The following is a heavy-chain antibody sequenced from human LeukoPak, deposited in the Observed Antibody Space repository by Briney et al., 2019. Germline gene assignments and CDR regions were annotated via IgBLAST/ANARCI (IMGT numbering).Heavy chain of an antibody. J-gene: IGHJ3*02. D-gene: IGHD3-22*01. CDR3: ARLYYYASSGYDALDI. V-gene: IGHV1-8*01. CDR1: GYTFTSYD. CDR2: MDGNSGKT. Sequence: ASVKVSCKTSGYTFTSYDINWVRQATGQGLEWVGGMDGNSGKTAYAQNFLGRVTITRNSSISTAYMELSSLRSEDTAVYYCARLYYYASSGYDALDIWGQGTMVAVSS.